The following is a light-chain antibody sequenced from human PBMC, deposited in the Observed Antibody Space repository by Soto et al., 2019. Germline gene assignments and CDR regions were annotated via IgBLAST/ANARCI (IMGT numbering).Light chain of an antibody. V-gene: IGKV3D-20*02. J-gene: IGKJ5*01. Sequence: EFVLTQSPDTLSLSPGERATLSCRASQTVRNNYLAWYQQKPGQAPRLLIYDASSRATGIPDRFSGSGSGTEFTLTISSLQSADSAVYYCQQYSNWPPFTVGQGTRPESK. CDR3: QQYSNWPPFT. CDR1: QTVRNNY. CDR2: DAS.